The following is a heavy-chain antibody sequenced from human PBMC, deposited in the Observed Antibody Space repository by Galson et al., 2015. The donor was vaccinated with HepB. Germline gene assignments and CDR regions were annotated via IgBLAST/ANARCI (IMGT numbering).Heavy chain of an antibody. Sequence: SGAEVKKPGESLKISCKGSGDSFTNYYIGWVRQMPGKGLEWMGIIYPGDSDARYSPSFQGQVSISADKSISAAYLQWSSLKASDTAMYYCARHVASCSGTTCYMAYWGQGTLVTVSS. D-gene: IGHD2-2*02. J-gene: IGHJ4*02. CDR2: IYPGDSDA. V-gene: IGHV5-51*01. CDR3: ARHVASCSGTTCYMAY. CDR1: GDSFTNYY.